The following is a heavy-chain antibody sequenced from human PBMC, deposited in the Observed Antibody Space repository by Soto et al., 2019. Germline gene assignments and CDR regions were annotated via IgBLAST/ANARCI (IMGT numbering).Heavy chain of an antibody. V-gene: IGHV3-30-3*01. J-gene: IGHJ4*02. Sequence: QVQLVESGGGVVQPGRSLRLSCAASGFTFSSYAMHWVRQAPGKGLEWVAVISYDGSNKYYADSVKGRFTISRDNSKNTLYLQMNSLRAEDTAVYYCARGEQWPYFDYWGQGTLVTVSS. CDR1: GFTFSSYA. CDR3: ARGEQWPYFDY. D-gene: IGHD6-19*01. CDR2: ISYDGSNK.